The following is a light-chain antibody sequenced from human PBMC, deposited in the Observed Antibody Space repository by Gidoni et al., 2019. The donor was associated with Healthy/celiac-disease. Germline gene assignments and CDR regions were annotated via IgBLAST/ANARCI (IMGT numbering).Light chain of an antibody. Sequence: EIVLTQSPATLSLSPGERATLSCRASQSVTSYLAWYQQKPGQAPRLLIHDASNRATGIPARFSGSGSGTDFTLTISSREPEDFAVYYCQQRSNWPPFTFGQGTRLEIK. J-gene: IGKJ5*01. V-gene: IGKV3-11*01. CDR1: QSVTSY. CDR3: QQRSNWPPFT. CDR2: DAS.